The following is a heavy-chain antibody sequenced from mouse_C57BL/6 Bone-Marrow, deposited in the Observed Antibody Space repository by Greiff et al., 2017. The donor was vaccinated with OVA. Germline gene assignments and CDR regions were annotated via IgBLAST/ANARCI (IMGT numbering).Heavy chain of an antibody. V-gene: IGHV1-4*01. CDR1: GYTFTSYT. CDR3: TRGYYFDY. CDR2: IDPTNDYT. Sequence: QVQLQQSGAELARPGASVKMSCKASGYTFTSYTIHWVKQRPGQGLEWIGYIDPTNDYTNYNQKFKGKATLTADKSSSTAYMQLSSLTPEDSAVYYCTRGYYFDYWGQGTTLTVSS. J-gene: IGHJ2*01.